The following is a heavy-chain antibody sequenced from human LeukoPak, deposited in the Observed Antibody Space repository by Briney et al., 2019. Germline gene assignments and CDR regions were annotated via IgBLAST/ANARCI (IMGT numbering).Heavy chain of an antibody. J-gene: IGHJ4*02. CDR3: VKEGSGWYYLDY. V-gene: IGHV3-30*02. Sequence: GGALRLSCVASGFSFASYDIHWVRQAPGKGREGVTFIESDGSKEYYADSVKGRFTISRDNSMNTVNVQMNSLRPEDTAVYYCVKEGSGWYYLDYWGQGTVVTVSA. CDR2: IESDGSKE. D-gene: IGHD6-19*01. CDR1: GFSFASYD.